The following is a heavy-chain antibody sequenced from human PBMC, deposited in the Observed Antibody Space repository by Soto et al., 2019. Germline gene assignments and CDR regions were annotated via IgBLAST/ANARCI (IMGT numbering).Heavy chain of an antibody. Sequence: GSVKVSCQASGYTFTSYDINWVRQATGQGLEWMGWMNPNSGNTGYAQKFQGRVTMTRNTSISTAYMELSSLRSEDTAVYYCARVRSLVGSSWSVDDYGMDVWGQGTTVTVSS. CDR3: ARVRSLVGSSWSVDDYGMDV. CDR2: MNPNSGNT. J-gene: IGHJ6*02. CDR1: GYTFTSYD. V-gene: IGHV1-8*01. D-gene: IGHD6-13*01.